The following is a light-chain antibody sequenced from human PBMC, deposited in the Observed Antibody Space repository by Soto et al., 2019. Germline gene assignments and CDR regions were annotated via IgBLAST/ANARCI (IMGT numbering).Light chain of an antibody. CDR1: QSVNSN. J-gene: IGKJ5*01. CDR2: GAS. V-gene: IGKV3-11*01. Sequence: ENVLTQSPGTLSLSPGERATLSCRASQSVNSNLAWYQHKPGQAPRLLIYGASNRATGIPARFSGSGSESDFTLTISSLEPEDFAVYYCQQRGNWPPITFGQGTRLEIK. CDR3: QQRGNWPPIT.